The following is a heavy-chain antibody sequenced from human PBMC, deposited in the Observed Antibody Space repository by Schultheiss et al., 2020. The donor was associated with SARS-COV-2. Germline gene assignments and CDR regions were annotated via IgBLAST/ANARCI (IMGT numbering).Heavy chain of an antibody. Sequence: GESLKISCAASGFTFSSYGMHWVRQAPGKGLEWVAVISYDGSNKYYADSVKGRFTISRDNSKNTLYLQMNTLRAEDTAVYYCAKSDGGNYYGSFDYWGQGTLVTVSS. CDR1: GFTFSSYG. CDR2: ISYDGSNK. J-gene: IGHJ4*02. D-gene: IGHD1-26*01. CDR3: AKSDGGNYYGSFDY. V-gene: IGHV3-30*18.